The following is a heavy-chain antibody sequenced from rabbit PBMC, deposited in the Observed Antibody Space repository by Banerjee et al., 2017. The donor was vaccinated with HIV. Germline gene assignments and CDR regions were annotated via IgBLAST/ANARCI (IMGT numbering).Heavy chain of an antibody. V-gene: IGHV1S40*01. Sequence: QSLEESGGDLVKPGASLTLTCTASGFDFSSYYMCWVRQAPGKGLEWIACIYGGSSGRTWYASWAKGRFTISKTSSTTVTLQMTSLTAADTATYFCARWGRSSDDYAHAFDPWGQGTLVTVS. J-gene: IGHJ2*01. D-gene: IGHD1-1*01. CDR1: GFDFSSYY. CDR2: IYGGSSGRT. CDR3: ARWGRSSDDYAHAFDP.